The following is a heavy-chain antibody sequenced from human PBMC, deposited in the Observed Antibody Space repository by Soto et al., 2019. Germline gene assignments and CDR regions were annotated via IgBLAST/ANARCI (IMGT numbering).Heavy chain of an antibody. Sequence: XPGKGLEYVSGISSNGVGTYYANSVQGRFTISRDNSKNTVYLQMGSLRPEDMAVYYCARRARPDFYYMDVWGKGTTVTVSS. D-gene: IGHD6-6*01. V-gene: IGHV3-64*01. J-gene: IGHJ6*03. CDR2: ISSNGVGT. CDR3: ARRARPDFYYMDV.